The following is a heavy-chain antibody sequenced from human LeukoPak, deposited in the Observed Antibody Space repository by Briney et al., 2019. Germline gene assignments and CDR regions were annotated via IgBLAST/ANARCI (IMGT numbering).Heavy chain of an antibody. CDR1: GGSISNYY. J-gene: IGHJ3*02. Sequence: PSETLSLTCTVSGGSISNYYWSWIRQPPGKELEWIGYISYSGSTNYNPSLTSRVTISVDTSKNQFSLNLSSVTAADMAVYYCARPSRTGSGWDAFDIWGQGTMVTVSS. D-gene: IGHD3-22*01. V-gene: IGHV4-59*08. CDR3: ARPSRTGSGWDAFDI. CDR2: ISYSGST.